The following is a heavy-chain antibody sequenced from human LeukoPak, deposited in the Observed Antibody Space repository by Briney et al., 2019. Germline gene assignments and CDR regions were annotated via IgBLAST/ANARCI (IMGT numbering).Heavy chain of an antibody. CDR1: GFTFSSYA. CDR3: AKDATPYN. CDR2: ISGSGDRT. V-gene: IGHV3-23*01. J-gene: IGHJ4*02. Sequence: GGSLRLSCAASGFTFSSYAMTWVRQAPGKGLEWLSNISGSGDRTFYADSVKGRFTISRDNSKNTVYLQMNRLRAEDTAVYYCAKDATPYNWGQGTLVTVSS. D-gene: IGHD2-15*01.